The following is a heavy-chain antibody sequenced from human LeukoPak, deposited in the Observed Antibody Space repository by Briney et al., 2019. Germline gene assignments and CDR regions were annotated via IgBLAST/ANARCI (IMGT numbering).Heavy chain of an antibody. CDR2: ISAYNGNT. J-gene: IGHJ4*02. CDR3: ARDEIGPYYYDSSGIFDY. V-gene: IGHV1-18*04. D-gene: IGHD3-22*01. CDR1: GYTFTGYY. Sequence: ASVKVSCKASGYTFTGYYMHWVRQAPGQGLEWMGWISAYNGNTNYAQKLQGRVTMTTDTSTSTAYMELRSLRSDDTAVYYCARDEIGPYYYDSSGIFDYWGQGTLVTVSS.